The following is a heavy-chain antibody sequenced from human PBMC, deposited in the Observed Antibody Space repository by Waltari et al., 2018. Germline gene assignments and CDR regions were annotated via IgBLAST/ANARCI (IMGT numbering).Heavy chain of an antibody. CDR3: ARAPGVRVGFDF. V-gene: IGHV4-59*11. CDR2: IHYSGST. J-gene: IGHJ4*02. Sequence: QVQLQESGPGLVKPSETLSLTCTVSGGSISSHYWSWIRQPPGKGLELIGYIHYSGSTNYNPSLKSRVTMSIDTSKNQFSLELSSVTAADTAVYYCARAPGVRVGFDFWGQGTLVTVSS. D-gene: IGHD3-22*01. CDR1: GGSISSHY.